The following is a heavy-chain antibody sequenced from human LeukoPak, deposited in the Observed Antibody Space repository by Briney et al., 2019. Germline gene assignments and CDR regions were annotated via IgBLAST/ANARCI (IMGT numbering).Heavy chain of an antibody. Sequence: KPGASVKVSCKASGYTFTGYYMHWVRQAPGQGLEWMGWINPNSGGTNYAQKFQGRVTMTRDTSISTAYMELSRLRSDDTAVYYCVRRGGSGWYWFDPWGQGTLVTVSS. CDR2: INPNSGGT. V-gene: IGHV1-2*02. D-gene: IGHD6-19*01. CDR1: GYTFTGYY. J-gene: IGHJ5*02. CDR3: VRRGGSGWYWFDP.